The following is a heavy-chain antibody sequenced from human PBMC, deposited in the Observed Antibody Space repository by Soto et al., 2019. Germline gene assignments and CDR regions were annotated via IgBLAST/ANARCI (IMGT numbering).Heavy chain of an antibody. D-gene: IGHD6-13*01. J-gene: IGHJ2*01. CDR3: FFQAEDGIRGCSTVSAFLLNRSSDL. CDR2: ISGRGGST. V-gene: IGHV3-23*01. Sequence: PGKGLEWVAAISGRGGSTDYADSVKCRFTIYRDNSKNTLYLQMNSLRDEDTAVYYFFFQAEDGIRGCSTVSAFLLNRSSDL.